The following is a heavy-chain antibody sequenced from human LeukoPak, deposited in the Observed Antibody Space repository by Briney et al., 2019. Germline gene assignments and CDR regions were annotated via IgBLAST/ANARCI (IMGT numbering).Heavy chain of an antibody. CDR3: ARLVHYDSSCYYYRRSYYFDY. CDR1: GGSISSSSYY. CDR2: IYYSGST. D-gene: IGHD3-22*01. Sequence: PSETLSLTCTVSGGSISSSSYYWGWIRQPPGKGLEWIGSIYYSGSTYYNPSLKSRVTISVDTSKNQFSLKLSSVTAAHTAVYYCARLVHYDSSCYYYRRSYYFDYWGQGTLVTVSS. V-gene: IGHV4-39*01. J-gene: IGHJ4*02.